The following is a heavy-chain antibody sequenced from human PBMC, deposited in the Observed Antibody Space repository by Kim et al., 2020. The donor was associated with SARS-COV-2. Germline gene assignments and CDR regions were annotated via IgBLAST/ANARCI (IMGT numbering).Heavy chain of an antibody. CDR2: IRNKVSSYTT. J-gene: IGHJ4*02. CDR3: TRVFGSHYDVLTSYWLGARVY. CDR1: EFTFSDHY. Sequence: GESLRLSCAVSEFTFSDHYFDWVRQAPGKGLEWVGRIRNKVSSYTTEYAASVKGRFTISRDDSKKSVYLQMNSLKTEDTAFYYCTRVFGSHYDVLTSYWLGARVYWGQGTLVTVSS. D-gene: IGHD3-9*01. V-gene: IGHV3-72*01.